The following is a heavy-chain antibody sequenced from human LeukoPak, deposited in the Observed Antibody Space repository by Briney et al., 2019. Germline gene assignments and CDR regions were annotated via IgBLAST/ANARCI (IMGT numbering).Heavy chain of an antibody. CDR3: ARGGPFPSSSSSREYYLDY. J-gene: IGHJ4*02. Sequence: VSVKVSCKASGYDFINYGISWVRQAPGQGLGWMGWRSIYNGNTDYKLQGRVTMTTDTSTSTAYIELRSLRSDDTAVYYCARGGPFPSSSSSREYYLDYWGQGTLVTVSS. D-gene: IGHD6-6*01. V-gene: IGHV1-18*01. CDR2: RSIYNGNT. CDR1: GYDFINYG.